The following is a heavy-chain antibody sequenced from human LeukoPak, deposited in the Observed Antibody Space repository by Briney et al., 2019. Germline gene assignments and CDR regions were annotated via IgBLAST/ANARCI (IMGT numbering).Heavy chain of an antibody. CDR2: IYPGDSDT. CDR3: ARVDYYDSSGYHYGMDV. J-gene: IGHJ6*02. Sequence: GESLKISCKGSGYSFTSYWIGWVRQMPGKGLEWMGIIYPGDSDTRYSPSFQGQVTISADKSISIAYLQWSSLKASDTAMYYCARVDYYDSSGYHYGMDVWGQGTTVTVSS. D-gene: IGHD3-22*01. V-gene: IGHV5-51*01. CDR1: GYSFTSYW.